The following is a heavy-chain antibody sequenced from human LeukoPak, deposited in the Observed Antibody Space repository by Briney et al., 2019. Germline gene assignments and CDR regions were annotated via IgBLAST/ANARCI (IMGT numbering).Heavy chain of an antibody. D-gene: IGHD6-19*01. V-gene: IGHV3-20*04. CDR1: GFTFDDYG. Sequence: GGSLRLSCAASGFTFDDYGMSWVRQAPGKGLERVSGINWNGGSTGYADSVKGRFTISRDNAKNSLYLQMNSLRAEDTAVYYCVKEGLGQWLGLYYFDYWGQGTLVTVSS. J-gene: IGHJ4*02. CDR3: VKEGLGQWLGLYYFDY. CDR2: INWNGGST.